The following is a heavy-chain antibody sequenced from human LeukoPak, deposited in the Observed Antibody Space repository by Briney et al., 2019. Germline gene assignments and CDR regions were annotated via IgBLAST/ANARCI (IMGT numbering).Heavy chain of an antibody. J-gene: IGHJ4*02. CDR2: IKQDSSKK. Sequence: GSLRLSCLAPGFPLRSYWMTWVRQAPGKGLEGVANIKQDSSKKSYVDSVKGRFTISRDNAKNSLYLQMNSLRAEDTAIYYCTRVGYIDEGIDYRGQGTLVTVSS. D-gene: IGHD5-24*01. CDR3: TRVGYIDEGIDY. CDR1: GFPLRSYW. V-gene: IGHV3-7*04.